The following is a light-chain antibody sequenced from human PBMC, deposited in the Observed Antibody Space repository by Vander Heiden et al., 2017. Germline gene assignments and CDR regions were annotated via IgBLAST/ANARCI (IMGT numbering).Light chain of an antibody. CDR2: EVS. CDR3: CSYAGSSTYAV. Sequence: QSALTQPASVSGSPGKSITISCTGTSSDVGSYNLVSWYQQHPGKAPKLMIYEVSKRPSGVSNRFSGSKSGNTASLTISGLQAEDEADYYCCSYAGSSTYAVFGGGTQLTVL. J-gene: IGLJ7*01. CDR1: SSDVGSYNL. V-gene: IGLV2-23*02.